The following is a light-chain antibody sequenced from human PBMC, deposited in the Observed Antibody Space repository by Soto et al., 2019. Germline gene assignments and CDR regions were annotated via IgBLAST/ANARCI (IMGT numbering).Light chain of an antibody. CDR1: SGYSNYK. J-gene: IGLJ2*01. CDR2: VGTGGILG. CDR3: GADHGSGSNFVVV. V-gene: IGLV9-49*01. Sequence: QLVLTQPPSASASLGASVTLTCTLSSGYSNYKVDWYQQRPGKGPRFVMRVGTGGILGSKGDGIPDRFSVLGSGLNRYLTIKNIQEEDESDDHCGADHGSGSNFVVVFGGGTKVTVL.